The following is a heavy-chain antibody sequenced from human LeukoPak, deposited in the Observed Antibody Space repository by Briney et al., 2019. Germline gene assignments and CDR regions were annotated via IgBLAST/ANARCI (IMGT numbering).Heavy chain of an antibody. CDR3: ARDRIVDFGDYWFEP. CDR1: GFTFSSYS. J-gene: IGHJ5*02. V-gene: IGHV3-30*04. D-gene: IGHD4-17*01. Sequence: PGGSLRLSCAASGFTFSSYSLHWVRQAPGKGLEWVAAISYRGDSQHYADSVKGRFTIFRDIAKNTRYLQMDSLRVEDTAVYFCARDRIVDFGDYWFEPWGQGTLVTVSS. CDR2: ISYRGDSQ.